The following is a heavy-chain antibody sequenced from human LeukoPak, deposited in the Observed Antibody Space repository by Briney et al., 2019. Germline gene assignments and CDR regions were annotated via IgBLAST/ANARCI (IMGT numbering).Heavy chain of an antibody. Sequence: SETLSLTCAVYGGSFSGYYWSWIRQPPGKGLEWIGEINHGGSTNYNPSLKSRVTISVDTSKNQFSLKLSSVTAADTAVYYCASRRGYFDYWGQGTLVTVSS. D-gene: IGHD3-10*01. CDR1: GGSFSGYY. CDR2: INHGGST. V-gene: IGHV4-34*01. CDR3: ASRRGYFDY. J-gene: IGHJ4*02.